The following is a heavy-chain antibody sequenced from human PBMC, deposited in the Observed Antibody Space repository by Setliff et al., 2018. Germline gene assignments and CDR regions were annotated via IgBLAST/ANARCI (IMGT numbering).Heavy chain of an antibody. V-gene: IGHV3-7*01. J-gene: IGHJ4*02. D-gene: IGHD3-9*01. CDR2: IKQDGSEK. Sequence: LRLSCAASGFTFSSYWMSWARQAPGKGLEWVANIKQDGSEKYYVDSVKGRFTISRGNAKNSLYLQMNSLRAEDTAVYYCTTDSPVLRYFDWLFEDGGSFDYWGQGTLVTVSS. CDR1: GFTFSSYW. CDR3: TTDSPVLRYFDWLFEDGGSFDY.